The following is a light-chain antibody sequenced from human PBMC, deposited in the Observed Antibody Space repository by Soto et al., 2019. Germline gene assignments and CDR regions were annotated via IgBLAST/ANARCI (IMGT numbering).Light chain of an antibody. CDR2: GAS. J-gene: IGKJ4*01. V-gene: IGKV3-15*01. Sequence: EIVMTQSPATLSVSPGERATLSCRASQSIANRLAWYQQKPGQAPRLLIYGASTRATGVPARFSGSGSGTEFTLSISSLQSEDFAVYYCQQYNNWVALTFGGGTKVEIK. CDR3: QQYNNWVALT. CDR1: QSIANR.